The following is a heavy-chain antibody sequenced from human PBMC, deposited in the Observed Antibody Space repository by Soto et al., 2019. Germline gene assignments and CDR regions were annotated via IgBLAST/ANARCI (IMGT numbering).Heavy chain of an antibody. Sequence: EVQLVESGGGLVQPGGSLRLSCAASGFTFSGSWMHWVRQAPGKGLVWVSRINGDGSGTSYADFVKGRFTISRDYAKNKLFLQMNGLRAEDTAVYYCARGMFGSGTANDYWGQGTLVTVSS. J-gene: IGHJ4*02. CDR3: ARGMFGSGTANDY. CDR2: INGDGSGT. CDR1: GFTFSGSW. D-gene: IGHD3-10*01. V-gene: IGHV3-74*01.